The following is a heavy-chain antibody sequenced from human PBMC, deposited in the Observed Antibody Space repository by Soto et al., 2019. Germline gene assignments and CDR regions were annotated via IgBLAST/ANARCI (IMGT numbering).Heavy chain of an antibody. CDR2: TYYRSKWYN. Sequence: SQTLSLTCAISGDSVSSNSAAWHWIRQSPSRGLEWLGRTYYRSKWYNDYAVSVKSRITINTDTSKNQFSLQLNSVTPEDTAVYYCARGGDGGGSYGVGWFDPWGQGTLVTVSS. J-gene: IGHJ5*02. D-gene: IGHD2-15*01. CDR1: GDSVSSNSAA. CDR3: ARGGDGGGSYGVGWFDP. V-gene: IGHV6-1*01.